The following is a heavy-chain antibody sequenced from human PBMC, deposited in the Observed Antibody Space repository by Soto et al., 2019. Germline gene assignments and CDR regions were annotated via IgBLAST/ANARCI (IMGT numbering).Heavy chain of an antibody. CDR1: GGSIRSSSYY. V-gene: IGHV4-39*01. J-gene: IGHJ4*02. CDR3: ARQDIVLMVYANDY. D-gene: IGHD2-8*01. Sequence: PSETLSLTCTVSGGSIRSSSYYWGWIRQPPGKGLEWIGSIYYSGSTYYNPSLKSRVTISVDTSKNQFSLKLSSVTAADTAVYYCARQDIVLMVYANDYWGQGTLVTVSS. CDR2: IYYSGST.